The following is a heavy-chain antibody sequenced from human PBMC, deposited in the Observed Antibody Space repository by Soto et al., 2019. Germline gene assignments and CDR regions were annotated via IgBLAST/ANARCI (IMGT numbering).Heavy chain of an antibody. CDR1: GLSLNNGRLG. Sequence: SGPTLVNPTETLTLTCTVSGLSLNNGRLGVSWIRQPPGKALEWLAHIFSNDEKSYSTSLKSRLTISKDTSKSQVVLTMTNMDPVDTATYYCARIRDNYDFWSGYYYWFDPWGQGTLVTVSS. D-gene: IGHD3-3*01. V-gene: IGHV2-26*01. CDR2: IFSNDEK. J-gene: IGHJ5*02. CDR3: ARIRDNYDFWSGYYYWFDP.